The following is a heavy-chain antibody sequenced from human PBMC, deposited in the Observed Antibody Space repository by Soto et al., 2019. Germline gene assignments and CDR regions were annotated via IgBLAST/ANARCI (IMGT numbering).Heavy chain of an antibody. V-gene: IGHV4-34*01. CDR3: ARGSVNTVDSSGFYEY. CDR1: GGSFGAYY. Sequence: SGNLSLTCAVYGGSFGAYYWIWIRKPPGKGLEWIGEINHSGGTSYNPSLKSRVTISVDTSKSQLSLKLTSVTAADRAVYYCARGSVNTVDSSGFYEYWGPGTSVPGSS. CDR2: INHSGGT. J-gene: IGHJ4*02. D-gene: IGHD3-22*01.